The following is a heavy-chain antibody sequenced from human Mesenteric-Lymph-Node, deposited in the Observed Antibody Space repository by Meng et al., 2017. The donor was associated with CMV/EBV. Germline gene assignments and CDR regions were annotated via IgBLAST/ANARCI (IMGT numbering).Heavy chain of an antibody. CDR3: ARDLWTGMDV. J-gene: IGHJ6*02. CDR1: GYSISSGYY. D-gene: IGHD2-21*01. V-gene: IGHV4-38-2*02. Sequence: SETLSLTCTVSGYSISSGYYWGWIRQPPGKGLEWIGNIYHRGGTYYNPSLRSRVTISLDTSKNQFSLSLSSVTAADTALYYCARDLWTGMDVWGQGTTVTVSS. CDR2: IYHRGGT.